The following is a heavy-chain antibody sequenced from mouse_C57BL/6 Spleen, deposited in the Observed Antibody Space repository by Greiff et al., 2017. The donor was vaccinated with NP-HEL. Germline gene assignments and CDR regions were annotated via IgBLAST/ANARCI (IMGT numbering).Heavy chain of an antibody. Sequence: VKLVESGPGLVAPSQSLSITCTVSGFSLTSYGVHWVRQPPGKGLEWLVVIWSDGSTTYNTATKSSLSISKDNSTSQVFLKMNSLQTDDTAMYYCARQEGSNYYGSIYEYAMDYWGQGTSVTVSS. J-gene: IGHJ4*01. CDR3: ARQEGSNYYGSIYEYAMDY. D-gene: IGHD1-1*01. CDR1: GFSLTSYG. CDR2: IWSDGST. V-gene: IGHV2-6-1*01.